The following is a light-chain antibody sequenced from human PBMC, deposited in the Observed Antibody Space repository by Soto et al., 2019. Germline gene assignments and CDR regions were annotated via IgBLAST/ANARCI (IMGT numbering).Light chain of an antibody. J-gene: IGLJ2*01. V-gene: IGLV2-14*01. Sequence: QSVLTQPASVSGSPGQSITISCTGTSSDVGGYNYVSWYQQRPGKAPKLMIYDVSNRPSGVSNRFSGSKSGNTASLTISGLQAKDEADYYCSSYTTSTTLEVFGGGTKLTVL. CDR3: SSYTTSTTLEV. CDR2: DVS. CDR1: SSDVGGYNY.